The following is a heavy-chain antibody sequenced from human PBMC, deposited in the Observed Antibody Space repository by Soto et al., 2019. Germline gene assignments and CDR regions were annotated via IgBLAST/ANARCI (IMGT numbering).Heavy chain of an antibody. CDR1: GHSFSAYY. CDR3: ARALTRFLHWIPENYYYGMDV. V-gene: IGHV1-2*04. Sequence: QVQLVQSGAEVKKPGASVKVSCKPSGHSFSAYYMHWVRQAPGQGLEWMGWINPNTSETKYAQKFQGWVAMTRGRSIRTVDMELSRLRSDDTAVYYCARALTRFLHWIPENYYYGMDVWGQGTTVTVSS. CDR2: INPNTSET. J-gene: IGHJ6*02. D-gene: IGHD3-3*01.